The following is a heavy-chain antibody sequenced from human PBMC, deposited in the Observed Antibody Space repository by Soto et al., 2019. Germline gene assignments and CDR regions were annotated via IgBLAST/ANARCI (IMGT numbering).Heavy chain of an antibody. V-gene: IGHV3-21*03. CDR1: GFTFSSYS. CDR3: AHSERYSSGWYFDY. Sequence: GGSLRLSCAASGFTFSSYSMNWVRQAPGKELEWVSSISSSSYIYYADSVKSRLTITKDTSKNQVVLTMTNMDPVDTATYYCAHSERYSSGWYFDYWGQGTLVTV. J-gene: IGHJ4*02. D-gene: IGHD6-19*01. CDR2: ISSSSYI.